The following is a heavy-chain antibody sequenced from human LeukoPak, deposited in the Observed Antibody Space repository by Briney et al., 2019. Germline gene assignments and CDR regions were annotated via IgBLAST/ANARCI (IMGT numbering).Heavy chain of an antibody. D-gene: IGHD4-17*01. J-gene: IGHJ4*02. Sequence: ASVPVSCKASGYSFSIYGITWARQAPGQGLECLGWISASDGNTNYAQKVQDGVTITTDTSTNTAYLDLMNLTYEDTAVHYCARFGAAVTMDLRQWGKGTL. CDR2: ISASDGNT. V-gene: IGHV1-18*01. CDR1: GYSFSIYG. CDR3: ARFGAAVTMDLRQ.